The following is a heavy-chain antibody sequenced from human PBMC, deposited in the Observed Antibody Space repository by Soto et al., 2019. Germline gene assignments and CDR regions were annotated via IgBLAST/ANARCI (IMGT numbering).Heavy chain of an antibody. Sequence: PSETLSLTCAVYGGSFSGYYWSWIRQPPGKGLEWIGEINHSGSTNYNPSLKSRVTISVDTSKNQFSLKLSSVTAADTAVYYCARLSIRAARPFDYWGQGTLVTVSS. CDR3: ARLSIRAARPFDY. CDR1: GGSFSGYY. CDR2: INHSGST. V-gene: IGHV4-34*01. D-gene: IGHD6-6*01. J-gene: IGHJ4*02.